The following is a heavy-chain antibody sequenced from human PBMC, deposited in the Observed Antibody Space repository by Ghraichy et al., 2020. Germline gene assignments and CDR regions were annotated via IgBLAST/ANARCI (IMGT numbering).Heavy chain of an antibody. Sequence: GGSLRLSCAASGFTFSSYTINCVRQAPGKGLEWVSYISHTGSPIYYAGSVKGRFTISRDNAKNSVYLHMHSLRDGDTAVYYCASQYSFDSRGFDFWGQGDLGTVAS. V-gene: IGHV3-48*02. D-gene: IGHD3-22*01. CDR2: ISHTGSPI. J-gene: IGHJ4*02. CDR1: GFTFSSYT. CDR3: ASQYSFDSRGFDF.